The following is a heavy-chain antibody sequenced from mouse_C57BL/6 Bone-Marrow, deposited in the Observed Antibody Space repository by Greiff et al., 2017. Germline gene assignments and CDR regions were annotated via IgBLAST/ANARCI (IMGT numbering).Heavy chain of an antibody. CDR2: IHPYNGDT. CDR1: GYSFTGYF. V-gene: IGHV1-20*01. D-gene: IGHD1-1*01. J-gene: IGHJ3*01. CDR3: ARGYGSTPFAY. Sequence: VQLQESGPELVKPGASVKISCKASGYSFTGYFMNWVMQSHGKSLEWIGRIHPYNGDTFYNQKFKGKATLTVDKSSSTAHMELRSLTSEASAFYYYARGYGSTPFAYWGQGTLVTVSA.